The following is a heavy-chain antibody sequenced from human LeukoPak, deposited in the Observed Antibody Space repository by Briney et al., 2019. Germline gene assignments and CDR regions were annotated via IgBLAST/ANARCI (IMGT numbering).Heavy chain of an antibody. CDR2: ISWNSGSI. D-gene: IGHD3-22*01. V-gene: IGHV3-9*01. J-gene: IGHJ4*02. CDR3: AKEGDNTGYRYFDD. CDR1: GFTFDDYA. Sequence: GGSLRLSCAASGFTFDDYAMHWVRQAPGKGLEWVSGISWNSGSIGYADSVKGRFTISRDNAKNSLYLQMNSLRAEDTAVYYCAKEGDNTGYRYFDDWGQGTLVTVSS.